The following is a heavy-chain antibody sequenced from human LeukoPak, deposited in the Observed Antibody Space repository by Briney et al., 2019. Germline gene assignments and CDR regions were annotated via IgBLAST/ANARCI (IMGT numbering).Heavy chain of an antibody. V-gene: IGHV3-48*02. Sequence: GGSLRLSCAASGFTFSRFGMNWVRQAPGKGLEWVSYISSSSGSSIYYADSVKGRFTISRDNAKNSLYLQMNSLRDEDTAVYYCAQKGGADYWGQGTLVTVSS. D-gene: IGHD2-15*01. J-gene: IGHJ4*02. CDR1: GFTFSRFG. CDR3: AQKGGADY. CDR2: ISSSSGSSI.